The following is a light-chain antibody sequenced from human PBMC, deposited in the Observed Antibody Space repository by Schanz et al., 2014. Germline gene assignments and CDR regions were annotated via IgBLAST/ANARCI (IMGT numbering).Light chain of an antibody. Sequence: EIVLTQSPGTLSLSPGERATLYCRASQSVTNTYLAWFQQKAGQAPRLLIYGVSSRATGITDRFSGSGSGTDFTLTISRLEPEDFAVYYCQQYSSSPLTFGGGTRVEVK. V-gene: IGKV3-20*01. CDR1: QSVTNTY. J-gene: IGKJ4*01. CDR2: GVS. CDR3: QQYSSSPLT.